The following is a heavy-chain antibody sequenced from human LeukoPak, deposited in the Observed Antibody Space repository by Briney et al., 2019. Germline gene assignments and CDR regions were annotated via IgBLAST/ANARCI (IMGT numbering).Heavy chain of an antibody. CDR2: ISYDGSNK. J-gene: IGHJ4*02. CDR1: GFTFSSYA. D-gene: IGHD3-10*01. CDR3: ARDSPGPTMVRGVIGALFDY. Sequence: GRSLRLSCAASGFTFSSYAMHWVRQAPGKGLEWVAVISYDGSNKYYADSVKGRFTISRDNSKNTLYLQMNSLRAEDTAVYYCARDSPGPTMVRGVIGALFDYWGQGTLVTVSS. V-gene: IGHV3-30-3*01.